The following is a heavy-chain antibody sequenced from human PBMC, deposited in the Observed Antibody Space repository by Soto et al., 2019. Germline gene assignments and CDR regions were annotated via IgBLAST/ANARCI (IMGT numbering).Heavy chain of an antibody. D-gene: IGHD5-18*01. J-gene: IGHJ4*02. V-gene: IGHV3-48*03. Sequence: EVQLAESGGGLGQPGGSLRLSCAASGFTFSSYEMNWVRQAPGKGLEWISYISTSGSSKYYADSVKGRFTISRDNAKNSLYLQMNSLRAEDTAVYYCARVRDGYREYFDSWGQGTLVTVSS. CDR2: ISTSGSSK. CDR1: GFTFSSYE. CDR3: ARVRDGYREYFDS.